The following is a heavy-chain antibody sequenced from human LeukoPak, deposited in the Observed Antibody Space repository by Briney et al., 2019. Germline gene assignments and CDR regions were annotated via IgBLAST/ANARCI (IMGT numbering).Heavy chain of an antibody. CDR3: ASGSHDRYYKGFDA. D-gene: IGHD2-21*02. V-gene: IGHV4-4*07. Sequence: PSETLSLTCTVSGASISTYYWNWIRQPAGKGLEWIGRIYASGSIRYNPSHNYNPSLRGRVTMSADTSKNRFNLTMTSVTAADTAVYYCASGSHDRYYKGFDAWGQGTTVIVSS. CDR1: GASISTYY. J-gene: IGHJ6*02. CDR2: IYASGSIRYNPSH.